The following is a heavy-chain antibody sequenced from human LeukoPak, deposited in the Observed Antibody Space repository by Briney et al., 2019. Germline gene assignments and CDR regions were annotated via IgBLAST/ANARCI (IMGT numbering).Heavy chain of an antibody. J-gene: IGHJ3*02. CDR1: GFTFSSYW. D-gene: IGHD2-8*01. Sequence: PGGSLRLSCAASGFTFSSYWMTWVRQAPGKGLAWVANIRQDGSAKYSMDSVKGRFTISRDNAKNSLYLQMNSLGAEDTAVYYCARVNPLMAPGAFDIWGQGTMVAVSS. V-gene: IGHV3-7*01. CDR2: IRQDGSAK. CDR3: ARVNPLMAPGAFDI.